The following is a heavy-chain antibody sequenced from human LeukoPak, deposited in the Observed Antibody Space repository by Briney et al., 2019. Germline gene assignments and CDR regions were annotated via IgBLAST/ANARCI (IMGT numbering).Heavy chain of an antibody. CDR3: AREMYYDFWSGPPNDAFDI. J-gene: IGHJ3*02. CDR1: GGSFSGYY. V-gene: IGHV4-34*01. Sequence: SETLSLTCAVYGGSFSGYYWSWIRQPPGKGLEWIGEINHSGSTNYNPSLKSRVTISVDTSKNQFSLKLSSVTAADTAVYYCAREMYYDFWSGPPNDAFDIWGQGTMVTVSS. D-gene: IGHD3-3*01. CDR2: INHSGST.